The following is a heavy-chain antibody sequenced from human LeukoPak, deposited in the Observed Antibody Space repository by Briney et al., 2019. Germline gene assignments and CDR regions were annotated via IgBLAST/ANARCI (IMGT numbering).Heavy chain of an antibody. Sequence: GGSLRLFCAAAGFTFSDYYMSWIRQTPGKGLEWVSYISSSGSSIYYADSVKGRFTISRDNARKSLYLQMNSLRAGDTAVYYCAKVRWIAVTTTFDCWGQGTLVTVSS. V-gene: IGHV3-11*01. CDR2: ISSSGSSI. CDR1: GFTFSDYY. CDR3: AKVRWIAVTTTFDC. D-gene: IGHD4-17*01. J-gene: IGHJ5*01.